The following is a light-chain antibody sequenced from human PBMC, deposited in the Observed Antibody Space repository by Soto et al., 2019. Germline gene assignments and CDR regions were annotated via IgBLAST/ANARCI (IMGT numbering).Light chain of an antibody. J-gene: IGKJ1*01. Sequence: EIVMTQSPATLSVSPGERATLSCRASQSVSSNLAWYQQKPGQAPRLLIYGASTRATGIQTRFSGSGSGTEFTLTISSLQSEDFAVYYCQQYSNWPPWTFGQGTKVEIK. CDR3: QQYSNWPPWT. V-gene: IGKV3-15*01. CDR2: GAS. CDR1: QSVSSN.